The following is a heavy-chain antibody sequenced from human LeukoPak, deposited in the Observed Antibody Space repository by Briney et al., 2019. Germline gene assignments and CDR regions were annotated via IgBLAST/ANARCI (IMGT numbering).Heavy chain of an antibody. CDR1: GFTFSSYG. V-gene: IGHV3-30*02. CDR2: IRYDGSNK. J-gene: IGHJ4*02. Sequence: PGGSLRLSCAASGFTFSSYGMHWVRQAPGKGLEWVAFIRYDGSNKYYADSVKGRFAISRDNSKNTLYLQMNSLRAEDAAVYYCASNPPPSDVYCSGGGCYVWGQGTLVTVSS. CDR3: ASNPPPSDVYCSGGGCYV. D-gene: IGHD2-15*01.